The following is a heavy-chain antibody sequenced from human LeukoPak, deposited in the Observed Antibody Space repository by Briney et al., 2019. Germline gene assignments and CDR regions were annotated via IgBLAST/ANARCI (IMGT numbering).Heavy chain of an antibody. CDR3: AREGAPNPYCTNGVCYMDV. D-gene: IGHD2-8*01. Sequence: SQTLSLTCTVSGGSISSGSYYWSWIRQPAGKGLEWIGRIYTSGSTNYNPSLKSRVTISVDTSKNQFSLKLSSVTAADTAVYYCAREGAPNPYCTNGVCYMDVWGKGTTVTVSS. V-gene: IGHV4-61*02. CDR2: IYTSGST. J-gene: IGHJ6*03. CDR1: GGSISSGSYY.